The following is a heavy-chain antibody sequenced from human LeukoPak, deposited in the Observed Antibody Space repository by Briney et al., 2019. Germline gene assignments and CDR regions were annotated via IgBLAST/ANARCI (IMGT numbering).Heavy chain of an antibody. CDR2: IYHSGST. CDR1: GYSISSGYY. D-gene: IGHD3-22*01. Sequence: PSETLSLTCTVSGYSISSGYYWGWIRQPPGKGLEWIGSIYHSGSTYYNPSLKSRVTISVDTSKNQFSLKPSSVTAADTAVYYCGTDLEPLYSSGYSSEAFDIWGQGTMVTVSS. V-gene: IGHV4-38-2*02. J-gene: IGHJ3*02. CDR3: GTDLEPLYSSGYSSEAFDI.